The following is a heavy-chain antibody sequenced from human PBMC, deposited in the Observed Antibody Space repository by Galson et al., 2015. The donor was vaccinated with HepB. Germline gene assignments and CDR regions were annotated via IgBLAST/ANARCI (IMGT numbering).Heavy chain of an antibody. V-gene: IGHV3-30*03. CDR1: GFTFSSYG. CDR3: ASTVASSGYLYYYYYYGMDV. Sequence: SLRLSCAASGFTFSSYGMHWVRQAPGKGLEWVAVISYDGSNKYYADSVKGRFTISRDNSKNTLYLQMNSLRAEDTAVYYCASTVASSGYLYYYYYYGMDVWGQGTTVTVSS. CDR2: ISYDGSNK. D-gene: IGHD3-22*01. J-gene: IGHJ6*02.